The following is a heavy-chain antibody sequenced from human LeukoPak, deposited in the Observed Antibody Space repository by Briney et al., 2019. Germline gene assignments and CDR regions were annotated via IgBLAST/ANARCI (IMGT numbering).Heavy chain of an antibody. J-gene: IGHJ4*02. V-gene: IGHV3-49*04. CDR1: GFTFGDYS. CDR3: TRTPSAAAPFDY. D-gene: IGHD2-2*01. Sequence: GGSLRLSCTGSGFTFGDYSMSWVRQAPGKGLEWVAFIRSKAYGGTPEYAASVKGRFTISRDDSKNIAYVQMNSLRTEDTAVYYCTRTPSAAAPFDYWGQGSLVTVSS. CDR2: IRSKAYGGTP.